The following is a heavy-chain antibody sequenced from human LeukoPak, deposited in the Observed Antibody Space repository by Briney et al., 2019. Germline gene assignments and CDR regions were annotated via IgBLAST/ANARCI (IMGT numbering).Heavy chain of an antibody. V-gene: IGHV3-30-3*01. CDR1: GFTFSSYA. CDR3: ARDGRAGGYFDY. CDR2: LSYDGSNK. J-gene: IGHJ4*02. Sequence: EPGGSLRLSCAASGFTFSSYAMHWVRQAPGKGLEWVAVLSYDGSNKYYADSVKGRFTISRDNSKNTLYLQMNSLRAEDTAVYYCARDGRAGGYFDYWGQGTLVTVSS. D-gene: IGHD3-16*01.